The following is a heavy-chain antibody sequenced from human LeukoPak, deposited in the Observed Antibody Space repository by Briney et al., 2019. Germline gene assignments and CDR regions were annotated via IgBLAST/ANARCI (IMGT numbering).Heavy chain of an antibody. V-gene: IGHV4-59*12. J-gene: IGHJ4*02. CDR2: IYYSGST. CDR3: ASYSGYASSY. D-gene: IGHD5-12*01. CDR1: GGSIRTYY. Sequence: SETLSLTCTVSGGSIRTYYWSWIRQPPGKGLEWIGYIYYSGSTKYNPSPKSRVTISVDTSKNQFSLKLSSVTAADTAVYYCASYSGYASSYWGQGTLVTVSS.